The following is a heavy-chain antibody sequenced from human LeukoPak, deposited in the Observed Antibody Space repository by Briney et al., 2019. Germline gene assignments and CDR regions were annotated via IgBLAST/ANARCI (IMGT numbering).Heavy chain of an antibody. CDR2: INHSGST. CDR3: ARVGSFGVVNKGPFGY. D-gene: IGHD3-3*01. V-gene: IGHV4-34*01. Sequence: PSETLSLTCAVYGGSFSGYYWSWIRQPPGKGLEWIGEINHSGSTNYNPSLKSRVTISVDTSKNQFSLKLSSVTAAYTDVYYCARVGSFGVVNKGPFGYWGQGTLVTVSS. J-gene: IGHJ4*02. CDR1: GGSFSGYY.